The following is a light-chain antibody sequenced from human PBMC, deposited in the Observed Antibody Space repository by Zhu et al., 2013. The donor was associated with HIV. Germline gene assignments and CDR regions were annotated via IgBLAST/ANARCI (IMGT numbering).Light chain of an antibody. CDR3: QHHGSSMYT. J-gene: IGKJ2*01. CDR1: QSVSSN. V-gene: IGKV3-15*01. CDR2: GAS. Sequence: EIVMTQSPATLSVSPGERATLSCRASQSVSSNLAWYQQKPGQAPRLLIYGASTRATGIPARFSGSGSGTEFTLTISRLEPEDFAVYYCQHHGSSMYTFAQGTKVEIK.